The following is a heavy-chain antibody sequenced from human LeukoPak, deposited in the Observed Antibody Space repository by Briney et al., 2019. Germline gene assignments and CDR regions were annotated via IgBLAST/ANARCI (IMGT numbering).Heavy chain of an antibody. Sequence: SETLSLTCTVSGDSISSSHYYWGWIRQSPGTGLEWIGSIYSGGETHYNPSLNSRVTIFLDTSKNRFSLNLISVTATDTAVYYCVRDYSNFVQGDWGQGTLVTVSS. J-gene: IGHJ4*02. V-gene: IGHV4-39*02. CDR2: IYSGGET. CDR1: GDSISSSHYY. D-gene: IGHD4-11*01. CDR3: VRDYSNFVQGD.